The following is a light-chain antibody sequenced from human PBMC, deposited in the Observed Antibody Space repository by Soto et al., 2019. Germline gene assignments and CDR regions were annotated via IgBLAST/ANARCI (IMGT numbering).Light chain of an antibody. CDR3: QQRSNGPSYT. CDR1: QSVSSY. V-gene: IGKV3-11*01. J-gene: IGKJ2*01. Sequence: EIXXXXXXXTLSLSPGERATLSCRASQSVSSYLAWYQQKPGQAPRLLIYEASNRATGIPARFSGSGSGTDFTLTISSLEPEDFAVYYCQQRSNGPSYTFGQGTKLEIK. CDR2: EAS.